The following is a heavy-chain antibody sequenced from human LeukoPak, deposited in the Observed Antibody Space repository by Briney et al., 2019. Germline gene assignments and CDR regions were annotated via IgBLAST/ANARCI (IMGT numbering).Heavy chain of an antibody. D-gene: IGHD3-22*01. J-gene: IGHJ3*02. CDR3: TRLLDNDSSGDPDTFDM. CDR2: IYYSGRT. V-gene: IGHV4-59*08. Sequence: SETLSLTCTVSGGSITSHYWSWIRPAPGKGLEWIGVIYYSGRTKYNPSLQSRVTISLDTSEKKFSLKVTSVTAADTAVYYCTRLLDNDSSGDPDTFDMWGQGTVVTVSS. CDR1: GGSITSHY.